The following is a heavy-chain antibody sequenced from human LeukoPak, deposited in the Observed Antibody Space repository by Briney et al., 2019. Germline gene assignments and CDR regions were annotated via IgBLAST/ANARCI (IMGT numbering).Heavy chain of an antibody. J-gene: IGHJ6*03. D-gene: IGHD3-3*01. CDR3: ASKRITIFGVVMHMDV. V-gene: IGHV3-53*01. CDR2: IYSGGST. Sequence: GGSLRLSCAASGFTVSSNYMSWVRQAPGKGLEWVSVIYSGGSTYYADSVKGRFTISRDNSKNTLYLQMNSLRAEDTAVYYCASKRITIFGVVMHMDVWGKGTTVTVSS. CDR1: GFTVSSNY.